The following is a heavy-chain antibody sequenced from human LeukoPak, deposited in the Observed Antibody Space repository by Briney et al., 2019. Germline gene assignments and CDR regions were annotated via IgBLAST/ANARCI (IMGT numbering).Heavy chain of an antibody. D-gene: IGHD2-15*01. CDR2: IYHSGIT. CDR1: GYSISSGYY. J-gene: IGHJ5*02. V-gene: IGHV4-38-2*02. Sequence: SETLSLTCIVSGYSISSGYYWGWIRQPPGKGLEWIGSIYHSGITYYNPSLKSRVTISVDKSKNQFSLKLSSVTAADTAVYYCAREDACSSGSCPKWFDPWGQGTLVTVSS. CDR3: AREDACSSGSCPKWFDP.